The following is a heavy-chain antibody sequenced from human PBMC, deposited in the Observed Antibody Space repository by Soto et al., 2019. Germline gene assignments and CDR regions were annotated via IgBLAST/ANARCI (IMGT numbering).Heavy chain of an antibody. CDR2: IIPIFGTA. CDR3: ARRMIVSKAGSGDYCNY. D-gene: IGHD3-22*01. V-gene: IGHV1-69*19. CDR1: GGTFSSYA. J-gene: IGHJ4*02. Sequence: QVPLVQSGAEVKKPGSSVKVSCKASGGTFSSYAISWVRQAPGQGLEWMGGIIPIFGTANYAQKFQGRFKIITAETPSRAFMDLCCLRSEYKAVYYCARRMIVSKAGSGDYCNYTGQGTPVTVFS.